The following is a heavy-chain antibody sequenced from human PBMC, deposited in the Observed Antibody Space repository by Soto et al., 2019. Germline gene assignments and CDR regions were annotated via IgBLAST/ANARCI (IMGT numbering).Heavy chain of an antibody. CDR1: GGSFSGYY. J-gene: IGHJ4*01. D-gene: IGHD3-16*01. CDR3: ARGIQITFEGIRSRGDYLDY. CDR2: INHRGST. Sequence: PSDTLSLTWAVYGGSFSGYYWSWILQPPGKGLEWIGEINHRGSTNYNPSLKSRVTISVDTSKNQFSLKVTSATAADTAVYYCARGIQITFEGIRSRGDYLDYWGHGNLVTVSS. V-gene: IGHV4-34*01.